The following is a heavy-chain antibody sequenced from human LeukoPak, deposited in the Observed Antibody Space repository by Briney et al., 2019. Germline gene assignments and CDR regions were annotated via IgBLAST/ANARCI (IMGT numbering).Heavy chain of an antibody. CDR3: ARVRCSSNSCFPDY. CDR1: GFTFSTYW. CDR2: IKQDGSDK. D-gene: IGHD2-2*01. J-gene: IGHJ4*02. V-gene: IGHV3-7*01. Sequence: GGSLRLSCVASGFTFSTYWMIWVRQAPGKGLEWVANIKQDGSDKYYVDSVKGRFTISRDNAKNSLFLQMNSLRAEDTAVYYCARVRCSSNSCFPDYWGQGTLVTVSS.